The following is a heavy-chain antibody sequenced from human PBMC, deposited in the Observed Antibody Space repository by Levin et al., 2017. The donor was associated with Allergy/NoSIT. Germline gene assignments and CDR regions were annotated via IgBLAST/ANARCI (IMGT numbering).Heavy chain of an antibody. CDR2: INSDGSNT. D-gene: IGHD2-2*01. Sequence: GESLKISCAASGFTFSNYWMHWVRQAPGKGLVWVSHINSDGSNTNYADSVKGRFTISRDNANNTLYLQMNSLRDEDTAVYYCARGGCSSTSCLDNWGQGTLVTVSP. J-gene: IGHJ4*02. V-gene: IGHV3-74*01. CDR1: GFTFSNYW. CDR3: ARGGCSSTSCLDN.